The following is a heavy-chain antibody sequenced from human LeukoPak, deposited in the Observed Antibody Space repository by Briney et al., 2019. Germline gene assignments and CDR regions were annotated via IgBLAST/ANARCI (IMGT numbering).Heavy chain of an antibody. V-gene: IGHV4-38-2*02. CDR1: DYSISSGYY. D-gene: IGHD3-22*01. J-gene: IGHJ3*02. CDR2: IYHSGST. CDR3: ARTLYYYGSSYTEALDAFDI. Sequence: SETLSLTCTVSDYSISSGYYWGWVRQPPGKGLEWIGSIYHSGSTYYNPSLKSRLTISVDTSKDQFSLKLSSVTAADTAVYYCARTLYYYGSSYTEALDAFDIWGQGTMVTVSS.